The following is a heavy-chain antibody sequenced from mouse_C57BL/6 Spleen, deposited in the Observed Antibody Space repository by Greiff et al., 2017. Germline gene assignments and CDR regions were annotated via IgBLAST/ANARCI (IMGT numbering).Heavy chain of an antibody. J-gene: IGHJ1*03. V-gene: IGHV1-64*01. CDR2: IHPNSGST. CDR3: ARSNSGTYWYFDV. Sequence: VQLQQPGAELVKPGASVKLSCKASGYTFTSYWMHWVKQRPGQGLEWIGMIHPNSGSTNYNEKFKSKATLTVDKSSSTAYMQLSSLTSEDSAVYYCARSNSGTYWYFDVWGTGTTVTGSS. D-gene: IGHD4-1*01. CDR1: GYTFTSYW.